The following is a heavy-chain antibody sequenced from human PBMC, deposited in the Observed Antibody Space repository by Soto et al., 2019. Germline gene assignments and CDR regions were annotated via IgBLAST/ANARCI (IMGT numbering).Heavy chain of an antibody. V-gene: IGHV1-18*03. J-gene: IGHJ6*02. Sequence: ASVKVSSKAPGYTLPSYGLNWVRQAPGQGLEWMGWISAYNGNTNYAQKLQGRVTMTTDTSTSTAYMELRSPRSDDMAVYYCARDFNIGGMDVWGQGTTVTVSS. CDR2: ISAYNGNT. CDR3: ARDFNIGGMDV. D-gene: IGHD5-12*01. CDR1: GYTLPSYG.